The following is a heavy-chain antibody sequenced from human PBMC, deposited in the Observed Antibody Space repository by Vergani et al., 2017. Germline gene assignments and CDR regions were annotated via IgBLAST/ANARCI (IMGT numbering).Heavy chain of an antibody. CDR3: ARQTEGDHYYYYLDA. CDR1: GDSISRSHYY. D-gene: IGHD1-26*01. V-gene: IGHV4-39*01. CDR2: VYYTGST. Sequence: QLQLQESGPGLVKPSETLSLSCRVSGDSISRSHYYWGFIRQPPEKGLEWIGSVYYTGSTYYNPSLTSRVTMSIDTSKNVFSLRMTSVTAADTAVYYCARQTEGDHYYYYLDAWAKGAAVTVSS. J-gene: IGHJ6*03.